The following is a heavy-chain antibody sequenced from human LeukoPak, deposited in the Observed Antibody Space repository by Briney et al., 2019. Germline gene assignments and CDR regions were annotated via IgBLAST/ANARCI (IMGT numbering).Heavy chain of an antibody. CDR2: ISASGDST. Sequence: GGSLRLSCAASGFTFSSYAMSWVRQAPGKGLEWVSTISASGDSTNYADSVKGRFTISRDNSKNTLYLLMDSLRAEDTAIYYCARYYYDSTLRAYYFDYWGQGTLVTVSS. D-gene: IGHD3-22*01. J-gene: IGHJ4*02. V-gene: IGHV3-23*01. CDR3: ARYYYDSTLRAYYFDY. CDR1: GFTFSSYA.